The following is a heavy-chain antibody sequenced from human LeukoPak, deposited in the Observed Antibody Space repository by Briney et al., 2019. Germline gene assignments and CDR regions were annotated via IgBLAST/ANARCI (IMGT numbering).Heavy chain of an antibody. CDR2: FIPILGTA. Sequence: SVKVSCKASGATFSDYALNWVRQAPGQGLEWMGVFIPILGTANSTQKFHDRLTITADISTNTAYMELSSLRSEDTAVYFCAAIPVFAVVLHQEPVWGKGTTVTVSS. CDR3: AAIPVFAVVLHQEPV. J-gene: IGHJ6*04. V-gene: IGHV1-69*10. D-gene: IGHD3-3*01. CDR1: GATFSDYA.